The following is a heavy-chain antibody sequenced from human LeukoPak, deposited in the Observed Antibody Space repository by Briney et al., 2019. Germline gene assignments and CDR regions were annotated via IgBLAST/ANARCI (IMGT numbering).Heavy chain of an antibody. CDR2: INTDGSST. V-gene: IGHV3-74*01. D-gene: IGHD3-16*01. CDR3: ANGALRLYYIDV. J-gene: IGHJ6*03. Sequence: PGGSLRLSCAASGFTFSSYWMHWVRQAPGKGLVWVSRINTDGSSTNYADSVKGRFTISRDSAKNTVYLQMNNLRAEDTAVYYCANGALRLYYIDVWGKGTTVTVSS. CDR1: GFTFSSYW.